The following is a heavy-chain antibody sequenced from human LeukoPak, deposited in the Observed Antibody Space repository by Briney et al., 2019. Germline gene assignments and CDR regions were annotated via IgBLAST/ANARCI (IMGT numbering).Heavy chain of an antibody. CDR1: GFTFSSYA. V-gene: IGHV3-30-3*01. J-gene: IGHJ4*02. CDR3: ARAIAAAGIPSDY. D-gene: IGHD6-13*01. CDR2: ISYDGSNK. Sequence: GRSLRLSCAASGFTFSSYAMHWVRQAPGKGLEWGAVISYDGSNKYYADSVKGRFTISRDNSKNTLYLQMNSLRAEDTAVYYCARAIAAAGIPSDYWGQGTLVTVSS.